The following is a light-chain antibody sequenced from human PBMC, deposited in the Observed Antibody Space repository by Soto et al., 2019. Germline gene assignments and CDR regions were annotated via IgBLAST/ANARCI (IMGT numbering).Light chain of an antibody. J-gene: IGKJ2*01. CDR2: GAP. CDR3: QQYNNWHPYT. CDR1: QSVSSN. Sequence: EIVMTQSPAPLSVSPGEIATLSCSASQSVSSNLAWYQQKPGQAPRLLIYGAPTRATGIPARFSGSGSGTEFTPTISSLQSEDFAVYYCQQYNNWHPYTFGQGTKLEIK. V-gene: IGKV3-15*01.